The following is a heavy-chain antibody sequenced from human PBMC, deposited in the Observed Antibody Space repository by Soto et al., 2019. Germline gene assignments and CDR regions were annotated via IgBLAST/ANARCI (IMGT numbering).Heavy chain of an antibody. CDR2: ISAYNGNT. CDR1: GYTFTSYG. D-gene: IGHD2-2*01. Sequence: ASVKVSCKASGYTFTSYGISWVRQAPGQGLEWMGWISAYNGNTNYAQKLQGRVTMTTDTSTSTAYMELRSLRSDDTAVYYCARDQRVAIRGILLVPPARPCVDYWSQALLVPV. CDR3: ARDQRVAIRGILLVPPARPCVDY. J-gene: IGHJ4*02. V-gene: IGHV1-18*04.